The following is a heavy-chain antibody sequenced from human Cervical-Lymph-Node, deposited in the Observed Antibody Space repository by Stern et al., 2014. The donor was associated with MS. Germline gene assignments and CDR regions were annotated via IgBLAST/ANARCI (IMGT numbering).Heavy chain of an antibody. CDR1: GFTFSSYA. J-gene: IGHJ4*02. CDR2: ISYDGSNK. V-gene: IGHV3-30-3*01. CDR3: ARDRVAYFRSVDY. Sequence: VQLEESGGGVVQPGRSLRLSCAASGFTFSSYAMHWVRQAPGQGLEWVAVISYDGSNKYYADSVKGRFTISRDNSKNTLYLQMNSLRAEDTAVYYCARDRVAYFRSVDYWGQGTLVTVSS. D-gene: IGHD5-12*01.